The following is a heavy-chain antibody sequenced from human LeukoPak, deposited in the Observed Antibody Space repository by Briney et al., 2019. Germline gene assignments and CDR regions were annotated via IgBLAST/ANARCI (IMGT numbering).Heavy chain of an antibody. CDR2: IIPISGTA. D-gene: IGHD3-3*01. V-gene: IGHV1-69*13. Sequence: SVKVSCKASGGTFSTYEISWVRQAPGQGLEWMGGIIPISGTASYAQKFQGRVTITADESTSTAYMELSSLRSEDTAAYYCARRPGSFWDYWFDPWGQGTLVTVSS. CDR3: ARRPGSFWDYWFDP. CDR1: GGTFSTYE. J-gene: IGHJ5*02.